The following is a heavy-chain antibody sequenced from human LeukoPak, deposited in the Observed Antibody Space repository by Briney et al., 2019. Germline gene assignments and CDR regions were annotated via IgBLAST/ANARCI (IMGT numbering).Heavy chain of an antibody. CDR3: ARDPAVGANGDYYNYGMDV. CDR2: IYSSGST. V-gene: IGHV4-4*07. J-gene: IGHJ6*02. CDR1: GASISGSY. Sequence: SETLSLTCTVSGASISGSYWSWIRQPAGKGLEWIGRIYSSGSTSYNPSLKSRVTMSLDMSKNQFSLRLSSVTAADTAIYFCARDPAVGANGDYYNYGMDVWGQGTTVLVSS. D-gene: IGHD3-16*01.